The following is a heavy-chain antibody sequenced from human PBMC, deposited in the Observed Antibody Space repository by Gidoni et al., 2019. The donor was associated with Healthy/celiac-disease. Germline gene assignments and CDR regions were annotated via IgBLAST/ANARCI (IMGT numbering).Heavy chain of an antibody. CDR2: ISWNSGSI. Sequence: EVQLVESGGGLVQPGRSLRLSCAASGFTFADYAMHWVRQAPGKGLEWVSGISWNSGSIGYADSVKGRFTISRDNAKNSLYLQMNSLRAEDTALYYCAKVGILEWLNPLYYYYMDVWGKGTTVTVSS. V-gene: IGHV3-9*01. J-gene: IGHJ6*03. CDR1: GFTFADYA. CDR3: AKVGILEWLNPLYYYYMDV. D-gene: IGHD3-3*01.